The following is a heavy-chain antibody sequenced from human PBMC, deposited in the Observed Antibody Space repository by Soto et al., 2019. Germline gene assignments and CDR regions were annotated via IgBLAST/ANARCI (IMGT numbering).Heavy chain of an antibody. J-gene: IGHJ4*02. V-gene: IGHV4-59*01. CDR1: GGSISGFP. Sequence: HVQLQESGPGQVKPWETLSLTCSVSGGSISGFPWIWIRQPPGKGLEWVVYIYHTGRTNYNPSLKSPLTSSFAMSSNPSHLQLTSVTAADTALYYGARVYNEYGGNGAFDSWGLGTLVTVSS. CDR3: ARVYNEYGGNGAFDS. D-gene: IGHD4-17*01. CDR2: IYHTGRT.